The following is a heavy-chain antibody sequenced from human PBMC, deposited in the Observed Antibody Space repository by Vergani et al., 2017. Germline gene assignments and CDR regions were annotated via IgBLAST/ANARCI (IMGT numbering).Heavy chain of an antibody. D-gene: IGHD3-10*01. CDR3: ARARXGTYGSGSYTHYYYGMDV. J-gene: IGHJ6*02. CDR2: TYYRSKWYN. Sequence: QVQLQQSGPGLVKPSQTLSLTCAISGDSVSSNSAAWNWIRQSPSRGLEWLGRTYYRSKWYNDYAVSVKSRITINPDTSKNQFSLQLNSVTPEDTAVYYCARARXGTYGSGSYTHYYYGMDVWGQGTTVTVSS. V-gene: IGHV6-1*01. CDR1: GDSVSSNSAA.